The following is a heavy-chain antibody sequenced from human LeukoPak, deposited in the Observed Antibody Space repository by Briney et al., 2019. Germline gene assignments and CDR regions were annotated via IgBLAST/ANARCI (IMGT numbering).Heavy chain of an antibody. CDR2: INAGNGNT. CDR3: ATTDPSAAAGEGSDY. V-gene: IGHV1-3*01. D-gene: IGHD6-13*01. CDR1: GYTFNSYA. J-gene: IGHJ4*02. Sequence: ASVKVSCKAAGYTFNSYAIHWLRQAPGQRLEWMGWINAGNGNTKYSQKFQGRVTITRDTSASTAYMELSSLRSEDTAVYYCATTDPSAAAGEGSDYWGQGTLVTVSS.